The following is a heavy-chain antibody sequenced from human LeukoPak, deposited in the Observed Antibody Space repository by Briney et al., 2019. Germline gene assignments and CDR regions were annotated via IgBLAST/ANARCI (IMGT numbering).Heavy chain of an antibody. CDR2: IIPIFGTA. CDR1: GGTFSRHA. J-gene: IGHJ4*02. Sequence: ASVKVSCKASGGTFSRHAIRWVRQAPGQGLEWMGGIIPIFGTANYAQKFQGRGTITADESTSTAYMGLSSLRSEDTAVYYGAGVRGGDCSSTSCSYWPFDYWGQGTLVTVSS. V-gene: IGHV1-69*13. CDR3: AGVRGGDCSSTSCSYWPFDY. D-gene: IGHD2-2*01.